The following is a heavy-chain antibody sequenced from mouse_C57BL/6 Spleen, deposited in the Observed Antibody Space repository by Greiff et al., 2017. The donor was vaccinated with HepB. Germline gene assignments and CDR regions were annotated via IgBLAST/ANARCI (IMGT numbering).Heavy chain of an antibody. V-gene: IGHV5-4*01. J-gene: IGHJ3*01. CDR3: ARDGNYDYSAWFAY. D-gene: IGHD2-4*01. CDR2: ISDGGSYT. Sequence: EVQGVESGGGLVKPGGSLKLSCAASGFTFSSYAMSWVRQTPEKRLEWVATISDGGSYTYYPDNVKGRFTISRDNAKNNLYLQMSHLKSEDTAMYYCARDGNYDYSAWFAYWGQGTLVTVSA. CDR1: GFTFSSYA.